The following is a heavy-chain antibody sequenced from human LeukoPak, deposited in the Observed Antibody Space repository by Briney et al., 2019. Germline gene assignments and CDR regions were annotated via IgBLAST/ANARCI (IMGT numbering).Heavy chain of an antibody. V-gene: IGHV3-9*01. J-gene: IGHJ4*02. CDR2: IRWNSGGI. CDR1: GFTFDDYA. Sequence: PGGSLRLSCAASGFTFDDYAMHLVRQAPGKGLEWVSGIRWNSGGIAYADSVKGRFTISRDNAKNSLYLQMNSLRAEDTALYYCANGDDSSGYYYSWTYWGQGTLVTVSS. CDR3: ANGDDSSGYYYSWTY. D-gene: IGHD3-22*01.